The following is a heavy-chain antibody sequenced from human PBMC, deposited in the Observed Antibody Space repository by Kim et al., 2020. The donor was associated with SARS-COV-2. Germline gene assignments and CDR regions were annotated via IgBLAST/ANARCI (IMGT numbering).Heavy chain of an antibody. CDR3: ARDRPYGMDV. CDR2: ST. J-gene: IGHJ6*02. V-gene: IGHV4-59*01. Sequence: STTATPSLKSRVTISVDTSKNQFSLKLSSVTAADTAVYYCARDRPYGMDVWGQGTTVTVSS.